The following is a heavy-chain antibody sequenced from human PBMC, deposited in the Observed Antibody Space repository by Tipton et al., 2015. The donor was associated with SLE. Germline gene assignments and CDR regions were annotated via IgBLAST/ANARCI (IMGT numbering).Heavy chain of an antibody. CDR2: IYSSGST. V-gene: IGHV4-39*07. J-gene: IGHJ4*02. Sequence: TLSLTCTVSGGSISSSKYYWGWIRQPPGKGLEWIGSIYSSGSTYYNPSLKSRVSISVDTSKNHFFLNLRSVTAAYTAVYFCARGASSVLIRNCYYDYWGQRSLVTVSS. D-gene: IGHD2-8*01. CDR1: GGSISSSKYY. CDR3: ARGASSVLIRNCYYDY.